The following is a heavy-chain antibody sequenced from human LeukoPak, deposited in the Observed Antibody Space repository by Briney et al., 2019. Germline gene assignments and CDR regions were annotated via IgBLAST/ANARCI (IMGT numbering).Heavy chain of an antibody. D-gene: IGHD6-19*01. J-gene: IGHJ3*02. CDR1: GFTFSSYA. CDR3: ARFIRLNSSGSPRSAFDI. V-gene: IGHV3-23*01. CDR2: ISGSGGST. Sequence: QPGGSLRLSCAASGFTFSSYAMHWVRQAPGKGLEWVSAISGSGGSTYYADSVKGRFTISRDNSKNTLYLQMNSLRAEGTAVHYCARFIRLNSSGSPRSAFDIWGQGTMVTVSS.